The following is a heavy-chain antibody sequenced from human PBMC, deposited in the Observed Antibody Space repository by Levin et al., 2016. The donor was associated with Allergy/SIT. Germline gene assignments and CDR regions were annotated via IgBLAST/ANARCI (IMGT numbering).Heavy chain of an antibody. CDR1: GGSISSSSYY. D-gene: IGHD6-13*01. J-gene: IGHJ3*02. Sequence: SETLSLTCTVSGGSISSSSYYWGWIRQPPGKGLEWIGSIYYSGGTNXNPSLKSRVTISVDTSKNQFSLKLSSVTAADTAVYYCARGTAAAGGAFDIWGQGTMVTASS. V-gene: IGHV4-39*07. CDR3: ARGTAAAGGAFDI. CDR2: IYYSGGT.